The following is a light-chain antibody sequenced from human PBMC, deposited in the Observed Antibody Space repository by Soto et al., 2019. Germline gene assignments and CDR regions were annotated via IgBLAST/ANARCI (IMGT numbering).Light chain of an antibody. CDR1: SSDVGGYIY. CDR3: SSYTGSSTLV. CDR2: DVS. J-gene: IGLJ2*01. V-gene: IGLV2-14*01. Sequence: QSALTQPASVSGSPGQSITISCTGTSSDVGGYIYVSWYQQHPGKAPKLMLYDVSHRPSGVSSRFSGSKSGNTASLTISGLQAEDEDDYYCSSYTGSSTLVFGGGTKLTVL.